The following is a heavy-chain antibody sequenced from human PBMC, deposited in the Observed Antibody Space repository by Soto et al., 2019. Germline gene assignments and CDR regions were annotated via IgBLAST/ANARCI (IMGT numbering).Heavy chain of an antibody. CDR1: AFSISNAW. D-gene: IGHD2-15*01. J-gene: IGHJ6*02. CDR3: TTGSVEGV. CDR2: IKTRSEGEAT. V-gene: IGHV3-15*07. Sequence: VQLVESGGGLVKPGGSLSLSCAASAFSISNAWMNWVRQAPGKGLEWVGRIKTRSEGEATDYAAPLKDRFTISRDDSKNTLFLQMNSLKTEDTAVYYCTTGSVEGVWGQGATVIVSS.